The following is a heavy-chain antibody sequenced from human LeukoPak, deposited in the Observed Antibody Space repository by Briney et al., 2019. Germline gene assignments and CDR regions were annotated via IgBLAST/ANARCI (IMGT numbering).Heavy chain of an antibody. J-gene: IGHJ4*02. CDR3: AKDGADSSSHPFDY. V-gene: IGHV3-30*02. CDR1: GFTFSSYG. D-gene: IGHD6-6*01. Sequence: TGGSLRLSCAASGFTFSSYGMHWVRQAPGKGLEWVAFIRYDGSNKYYADSVKGRFTISRDNSKNTLYLQMNSLRAEDTAVYYCAKDGADSSSHPFDYWGQGTLVTVSS. CDR2: IRYDGSNK.